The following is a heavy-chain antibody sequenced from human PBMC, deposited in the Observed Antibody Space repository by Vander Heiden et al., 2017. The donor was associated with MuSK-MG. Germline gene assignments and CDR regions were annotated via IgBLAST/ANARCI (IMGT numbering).Heavy chain of an antibody. CDR1: GFTLSNYV. CDR2: VSGSGGST. V-gene: IGHV3-23*01. Sequence: EVQLLESGGGLVQPGGSLRLSCAASGFTLSNYVMSWVRQAPGKGLEWVSPVSGSGGSTDNADSVKGRFTISRDNSKNTLYLKMNSLRVEDTAVYDCAKGAQYFDLWGRGTLVTVSS. J-gene: IGHJ2*01. CDR3: AKGAQYFDL.